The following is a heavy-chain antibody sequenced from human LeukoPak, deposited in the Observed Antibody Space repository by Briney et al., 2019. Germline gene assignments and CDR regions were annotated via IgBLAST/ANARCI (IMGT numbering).Heavy chain of an antibody. CDR3: ARHPSSGYLLHGAFDI. J-gene: IGHJ3*02. D-gene: IGHD3-22*01. Sequence: GESLKISCKGTGYRFINYWIGWVRQMPGKGLEWMGIIYPDDSDTRYSPSFQGQVTISADNSISTAYLQWSSLKASDTAMYYCARHPSSGYLLHGAFDIWGQGTMVTVSS. CDR2: IYPDDSDT. CDR1: GYRFINYW. V-gene: IGHV5-51*01.